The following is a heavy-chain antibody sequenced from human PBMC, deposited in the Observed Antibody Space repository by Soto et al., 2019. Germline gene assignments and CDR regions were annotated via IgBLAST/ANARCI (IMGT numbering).Heavy chain of an antibody. V-gene: IGHV1-69*13. Sequence: SVKVSCKASGGTFSSYAISWVRQAPGQGLEWMGGIIPIFGTANYAQKFQGRVTITADESTSTAYMELSSLRSEDTAVFYFARASNMTTVTTGYYGMDVWGQGTTVTV. CDR1: GGTFSSYA. CDR2: IIPIFGTA. CDR3: ARASNMTTVTTGYYGMDV. J-gene: IGHJ6*02. D-gene: IGHD4-4*01.